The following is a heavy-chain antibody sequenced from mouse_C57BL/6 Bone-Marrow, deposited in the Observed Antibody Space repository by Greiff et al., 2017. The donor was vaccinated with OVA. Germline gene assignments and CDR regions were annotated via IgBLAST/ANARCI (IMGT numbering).Heavy chain of an antibody. D-gene: IGHD2-4*01. V-gene: IGHV5-9-1*02. J-gene: IGHJ2*01. CDR3: TRDDDYDVRRGFDY. CDR2: ISSGGDYI. Sequence: EVKVVESGEGLVKPGGSLKLSCAASGFTFSSYAMSWVRQTPEKRLEWVAYISSGGDYIYYADTVKGRFTISRDNARNTLYLQMSSLKSEDTAIYYCTRDDDYDVRRGFDYWGQGTTLTVSS. CDR1: GFTFSSYA.